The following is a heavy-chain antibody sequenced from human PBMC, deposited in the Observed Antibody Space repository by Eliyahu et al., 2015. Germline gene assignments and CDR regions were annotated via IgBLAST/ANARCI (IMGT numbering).Heavy chain of an antibody. Sequence: QVQLQESGPGLVKPSAXLSLTCTVSGGSISSYYWSWIRQPPEKGPEWIGYIYYSGSTNYNPSLRSRVTISVDTSKNQFSLELRSVTAADTAVYYCARMGTLGYYFDYWGQGTLVTVSS. CDR1: GGSISSYY. CDR2: IYYSGST. CDR3: ARMGTLGYYFDY. D-gene: IGHD7-27*01. J-gene: IGHJ4*02. V-gene: IGHV4-59*01.